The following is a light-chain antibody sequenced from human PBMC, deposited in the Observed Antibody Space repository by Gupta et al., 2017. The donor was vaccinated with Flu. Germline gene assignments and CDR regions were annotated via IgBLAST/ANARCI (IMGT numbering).Light chain of an antibody. CDR2: EVT. Sequence: QSALTQPPSASGSPGQSVTISCAGTSSDVGGYKYVSWYQQHPGKAPKVMIYEVTKRPSGVPDRFSGSKSGNTASLTVSGLQAEDEADYYCSSYAGSNNFIVFGGGIKLTVL. CDR3: SSYAGSNNFIV. J-gene: IGLJ3*02. CDR1: SSDVGGYKY. V-gene: IGLV2-8*01.